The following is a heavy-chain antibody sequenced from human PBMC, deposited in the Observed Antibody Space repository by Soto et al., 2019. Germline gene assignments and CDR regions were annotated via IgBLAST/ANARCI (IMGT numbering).Heavy chain of an antibody. CDR1: GYTFTSYG. D-gene: IGHD3-3*01. V-gene: IGHV1-18*01. J-gene: IGHJ4*02. CDR2: ISPYNGNT. Sequence: QVQLVQSGAEVKKPGASVKVSCKASGYTFTSYGISWVRQAPGQGLEWMGWISPYNGNTNYAQKLQGRVTMTTDTFTSTAYMELRSLRSDDTAVYYCARDRSNTLFGVVTAKLFDYLGQGPLVTVSS. CDR3: ARDRSNTLFGVVTAKLFDY.